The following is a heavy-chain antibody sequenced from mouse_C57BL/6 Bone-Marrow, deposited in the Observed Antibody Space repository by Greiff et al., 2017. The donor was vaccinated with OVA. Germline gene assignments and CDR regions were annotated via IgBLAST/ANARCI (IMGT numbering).Heavy chain of an antibody. CDR2: ISYSGST. CDR3: ARGNGNYEGWFAY. Sequence: EVKLMESGPGLVKPSQSLSLTCTVTGYSITSDYAWNWIRQFPGNKLEWMGYISYSGSTSYNPSLKSRISITRDTSKNQFFLQLNSVTTEDTATYYCARGNGNYEGWFAYWGQGTLVTVSA. J-gene: IGHJ3*01. CDR1: GYSITSDYA. D-gene: IGHD2-1*01. V-gene: IGHV3-2*02.